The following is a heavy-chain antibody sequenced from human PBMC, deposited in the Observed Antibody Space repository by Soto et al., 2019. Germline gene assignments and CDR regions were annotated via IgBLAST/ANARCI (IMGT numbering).Heavy chain of an antibody. Sequence: PGGSLRLSCTPSVFTFSDYWMTWVRQAPGKGLEWVTNIKADGSQMFYLDSVKGRFTVPRDNAKNSLYLQMNYPRAEDTAVYYCARGYCSSGTCPPLDFWGQGTLVTVSP. CDR1: VFTFSDYW. CDR3: ARGYCSSGTCPPLDF. V-gene: IGHV3-7*03. CDR2: IKADGSQM. J-gene: IGHJ4*02. D-gene: IGHD2-15*01.